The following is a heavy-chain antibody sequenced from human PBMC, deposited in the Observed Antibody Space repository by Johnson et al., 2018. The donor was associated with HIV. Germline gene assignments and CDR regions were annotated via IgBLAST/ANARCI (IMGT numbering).Heavy chain of an antibody. CDR1: GFTFSSYA. CDR3: ARDVGNLAYCGGDCYSDAFDI. V-gene: IGHV3-48*03. CDR2: ISSSGSTI. J-gene: IGHJ3*02. Sequence: VQLVQSGGGVVQPGRSLRLSCAASGFTFSSYAMHWVRQAPGKGLEWVSYISSSGSTIYYADSVKGRFTISRDNAKNSLYLQMNSLRAEDTAVYYCARDVGNLAYCGGDCYSDAFDIWGQGTMVTVSS. D-gene: IGHD2-21*01.